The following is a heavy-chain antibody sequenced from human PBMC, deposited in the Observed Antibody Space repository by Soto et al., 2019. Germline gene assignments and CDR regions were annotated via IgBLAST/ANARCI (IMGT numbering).Heavy chain of an antibody. D-gene: IGHD4-17*01. Sequence: GGSLRLSCAASGFSLSDHGVNWVRQAPGKGLEWISSVNRGASSLYYAAPVKGRFTISRDESQNTLYLQMNSLKTEDTAVYYCTSLYYGHWGQGTLVTVSS. CDR1: GFSLSDHG. CDR2: VNRGASSL. CDR3: TSLYYGH. J-gene: IGHJ4*02. V-gene: IGHV3-15*01.